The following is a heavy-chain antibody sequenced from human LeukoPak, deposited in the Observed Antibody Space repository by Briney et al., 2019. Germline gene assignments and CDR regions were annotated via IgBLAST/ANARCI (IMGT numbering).Heavy chain of an antibody. J-gene: IGHJ5*02. CDR2: ITSSSTSP. Sequence: GGSLRLSCAASGXTFSDFYLSWIRQAPGKGLEWISYITSSSTSPNYAACVKGRFTISRDNAKNSLYLQMNSLSAEATAVYYRARARTPGGELIKLDPWGQGTLVTVSS. D-gene: IGHD3-10*01. CDR3: ARARTPGGELIKLDP. V-gene: IGHV3-11*05. CDR1: GXTFSDFY.